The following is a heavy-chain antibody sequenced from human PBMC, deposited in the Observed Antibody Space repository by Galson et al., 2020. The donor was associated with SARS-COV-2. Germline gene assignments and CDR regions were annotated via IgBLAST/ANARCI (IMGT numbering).Heavy chain of an antibody. D-gene: IGHD4-17*01. Sequence: ETSETLSLTCSVSDGPMSSYYWSWIRQPPGKGLEWIGYITYSGSANYNPSLRSRVTISVDLSKNQFSLKVTSVTAADTAVYYCARDPAPLYGDNYYYGMDVWGRGTTVTVSS. CDR1: DGPMSSYY. CDR2: ITYSGSA. J-gene: IGHJ6*02. V-gene: IGHV4-59*01. CDR3: ARDPAPLYGDNYYYGMDV.